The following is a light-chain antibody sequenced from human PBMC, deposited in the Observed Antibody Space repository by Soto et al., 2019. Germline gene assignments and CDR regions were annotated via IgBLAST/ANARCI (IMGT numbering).Light chain of an antibody. V-gene: IGLV7-46*01. Sequence: QAVVTQEPSVTVAPGGTVTLTCGSSTGAVTSNHHPYWFQQKAGQAPRTLIYDTSNKHSWTPDRFSGSLLGDKAALTLSGAQPEDEAQYYCLLSYNAARVFGGGTKVTVL. CDR1: TGAVTSNHH. CDR2: DTS. CDR3: LLSYNAARV. J-gene: IGLJ2*01.